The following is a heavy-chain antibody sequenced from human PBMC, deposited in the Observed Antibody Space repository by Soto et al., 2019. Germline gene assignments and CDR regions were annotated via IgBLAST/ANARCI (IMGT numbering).Heavy chain of an antibody. J-gene: IGHJ5*02. V-gene: IGHV2-5*02. CDR2: IYWDDDK. CDR3: ALTADDYGDGGFDP. Sequence: QITLKESGPTLVKPTQTLTLTCTFSGFSLSTSGVGVGWIRQPPGKALEWLALIYWDDDKRYSPSLKSRLTITKDTSKSQVVLTMTNMDPVDTATHYCALTADDYGDGGFDPWGQGTLVTVSS. D-gene: IGHD4-17*01. CDR1: GFSLSTSGVG.